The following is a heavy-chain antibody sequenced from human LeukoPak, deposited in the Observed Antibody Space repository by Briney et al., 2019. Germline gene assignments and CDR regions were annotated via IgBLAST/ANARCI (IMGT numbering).Heavy chain of an antibody. J-gene: IGHJ4*02. CDR1: GFMLSSNW. CDR3: AKEGRSLQTY. V-gene: IGHV3-7*03. Sequence: GGSLRLSCAASGFMLSSNWMSWVRLAPGKGLEWVANIKEDGTETYYVDSVKGRFTISRDSAKNSLYLQMNSLRVEDTAVYYCAKEGRSLQTYWGQGTLVTVSS. D-gene: IGHD5-24*01. CDR2: IKEDGTET.